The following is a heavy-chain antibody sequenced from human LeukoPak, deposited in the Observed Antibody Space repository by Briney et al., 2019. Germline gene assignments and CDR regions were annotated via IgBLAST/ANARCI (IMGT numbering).Heavy chain of an antibody. CDR3: ARNGHSSYRLINNWFDP. CDR1: DGSFSGYY. Sequence: PSETLSLTCAVYDGSFSGYYWSWIRQPPGKGLEWIGEINHSGSTNYNPSLKSRVTISVDTSKNQFSLKLSSVTAADTTVYYCARNGHSSYRLINNWFDPWGQGTLVTVSS. D-gene: IGHD6-6*01. J-gene: IGHJ5*02. V-gene: IGHV4-34*01. CDR2: INHSGST.